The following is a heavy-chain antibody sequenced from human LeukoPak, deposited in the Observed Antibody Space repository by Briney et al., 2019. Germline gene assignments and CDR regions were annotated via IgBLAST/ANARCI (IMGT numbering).Heavy chain of an antibody. J-gene: IGHJ5*02. CDR3: ARPFVMVRGLGWFDP. V-gene: IGHV4-39*01. CDR1: GGSISSSSYY. D-gene: IGHD3-10*01. Sequence: SETLSLTCTVSGGSISSSSYYWGWIRQPPGKGLEWIGSIYYSGSTYYNPSLKSRVTISVDTSKNQFSLKLSSVTAADTAVYYCARPFVMVRGLGWFDPWGQGTLVTVSS. CDR2: IYYSGST.